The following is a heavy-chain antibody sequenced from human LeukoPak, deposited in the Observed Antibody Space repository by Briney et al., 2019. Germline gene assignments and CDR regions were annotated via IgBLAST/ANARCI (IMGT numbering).Heavy chain of an antibody. Sequence: ASVNVSCKASGYTFTSYDINWVRQATGQGLEWMGWMNPNSGNTGYAQKFQGRVTMTRNTSISTAYMELSSLRSEDTAVYYCARGVIAAAGTCFDYWGQGTLVTVSS. D-gene: IGHD6-13*01. CDR3: ARGVIAAAGTCFDY. CDR1: GYTFTSYD. J-gene: IGHJ4*02. V-gene: IGHV1-8*01. CDR2: MNPNSGNT.